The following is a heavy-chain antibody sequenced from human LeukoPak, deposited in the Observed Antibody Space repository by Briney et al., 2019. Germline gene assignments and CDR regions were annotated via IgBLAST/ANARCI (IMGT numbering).Heavy chain of an antibody. V-gene: IGHV4-61*02. CDR1: GGSISSGSYY. J-gene: IGHJ3*02. D-gene: IGHD3-9*01. CDR2: IYTSGST. CDR3: ARFQIPTGAFDI. Sequence: PSQTLSLTCTVSGGSISSGSYYWSWIRQPAGKELEWIGRIYTSGSTNYNPSLKSRLTISVDTSKNQFSLKLSSVTAADTAVYYCARFQIPTGAFDIWGQGTMVTVSS.